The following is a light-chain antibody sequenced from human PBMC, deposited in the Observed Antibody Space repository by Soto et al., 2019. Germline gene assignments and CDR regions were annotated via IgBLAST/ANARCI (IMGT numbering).Light chain of an antibody. Sequence: DIQMTQSPSSLSASVEDRVIITCRASQSISNHLNWYQQKPGKAPKLLIFAASSLQSGVPSRFSGSGSGTDFTLTIRSLQPEDFATYYCRHSSSLPITSGQGTRLEIK. CDR2: AAS. J-gene: IGKJ5*01. CDR3: RHSSSLPIT. CDR1: QSISNH. V-gene: IGKV1-39*01.